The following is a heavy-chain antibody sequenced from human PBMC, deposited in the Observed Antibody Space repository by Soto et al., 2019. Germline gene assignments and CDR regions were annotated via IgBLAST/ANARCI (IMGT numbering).Heavy chain of an antibody. J-gene: IGHJ6*02. CDR3: ARDTGPNGYNYYYFGMDV. D-gene: IGHD5-18*01. Sequence: AGGSLRLSCAASGFTFSDYTMNWVRQAPGKGLEWVSSITTSSTYIYYADSVKGRFTISRDNAKNSLYLQMNSLRAEDTAVYYCARDTGPNGYNYYYFGMDVWGQGTTVTVSS. CDR2: ITTSSTYI. CDR1: GFTFSDYT. V-gene: IGHV3-21*01.